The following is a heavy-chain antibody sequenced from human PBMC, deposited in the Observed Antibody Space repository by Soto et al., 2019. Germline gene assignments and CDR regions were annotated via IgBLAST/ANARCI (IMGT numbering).Heavy chain of an antibody. CDR2: ISWNSDNI. J-gene: IGHJ3*02. Sequence: SLRLSCVASGFTFDDYAMHWVRQAPGKGLEWVSGISWNSDNIVYADSVKGRFTISRDNAKNSLYLQMNSLRAEDTALYYCAKDLYSNYGDAFDIWGQGTMVTVSS. V-gene: IGHV3-9*01. D-gene: IGHD4-4*01. CDR1: GFTFDDYA. CDR3: AKDLYSNYGDAFDI.